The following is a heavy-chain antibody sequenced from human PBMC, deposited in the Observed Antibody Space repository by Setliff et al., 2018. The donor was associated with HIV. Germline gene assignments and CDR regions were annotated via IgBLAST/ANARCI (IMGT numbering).Heavy chain of an antibody. J-gene: IGHJ4*02. Sequence: GESLKISCKGSGYSFSTYWIGWVRQMPGEGLEWMGFIYPDDSNTRYGPSFQGQVTISADKSISTAYLQWYSLKASDTAMYYCARHYYYGSGDYSYFDYWGQGTLVTVSS. CDR2: IYPDDSNT. V-gene: IGHV5-51*01. CDR1: GYSFSTYW. D-gene: IGHD3-22*01. CDR3: ARHYYYGSGDYSYFDY.